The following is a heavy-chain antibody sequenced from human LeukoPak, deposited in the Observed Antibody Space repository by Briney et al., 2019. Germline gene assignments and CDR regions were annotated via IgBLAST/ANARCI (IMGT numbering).Heavy chain of an antibody. J-gene: IGHJ4*02. CDR2: IDPSDSYT. D-gene: IGHD2-2*02. V-gene: IGHV5-10-1*01. Sequence: GESLRISCKGSGYSFTSYWISWVRQIPGKGLEWMGRIDPSDSYTNYSPSFQGHVTISADKSISTAYLQWSSLKASDTAMYYCARHTVRYCSSTSCYNYWGQGTLVTVSS. CDR1: GYSFTSYW. CDR3: ARHTVRYCSSTSCYNY.